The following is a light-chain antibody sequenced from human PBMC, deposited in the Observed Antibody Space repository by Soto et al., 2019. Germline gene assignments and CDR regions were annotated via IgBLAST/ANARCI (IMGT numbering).Light chain of an antibody. J-gene: IGLJ1*01. CDR1: ASDIGVYTF. CDR2: DVN. Sequence: QSALTQPPSASGSPGQSVAISCTGTASDIGVYTFVSWYQQHPGKAPKLLIYDVNKRPSGVPDRFSGYKSGNTASLTVSWLQAEDEAYYYFSSPGGTNPYVVGTGTKLTVL. CDR3: SSPGGTNPYV. V-gene: IGLV2-8*01.